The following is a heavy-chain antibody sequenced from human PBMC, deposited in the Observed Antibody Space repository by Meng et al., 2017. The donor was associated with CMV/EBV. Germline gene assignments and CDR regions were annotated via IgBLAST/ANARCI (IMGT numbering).Heavy chain of an antibody. D-gene: IGHD3-22*01. Sequence: GPLRESGPGRVTPSQTLSLTCSVPGRSISRCDSYWSWIRQPPGKGLEWIGYIYYSGTTYYNPSLESRVTISVDTSKNQFSLNLSSVTAADTAVYYCARLSGSGTTSTGYHYAFDSWGQGTLSPSPQ. V-gene: IGHV4-30-4*08. CDR3: ARLSGSGTTSTGYHYAFDS. CDR2: IYYSGTT. CDR1: GRSISRCDSY. J-gene: IGHJ4*02.